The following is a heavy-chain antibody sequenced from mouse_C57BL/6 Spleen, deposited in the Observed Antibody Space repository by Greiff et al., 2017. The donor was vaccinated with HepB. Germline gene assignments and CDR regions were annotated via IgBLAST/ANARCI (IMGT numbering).Heavy chain of an antibody. CDR2: IDPSDSYT. D-gene: IGHD2-4*01. V-gene: IGHV1-69*01. J-gene: IGHJ2*01. CDR1: GYTFTSYW. Sequence: VQLQQPGAELVMPGASVKLSCKASGYTFTSYWMHWVKQRPGQGLEWIGEIDPSDSYTNYNQKFKGKSTLTVDKSSSSAYMQLSSLTSEDSAVYYCAEELRGGFDYWGQGTTVTVSS. CDR3: AEELRGGFDY.